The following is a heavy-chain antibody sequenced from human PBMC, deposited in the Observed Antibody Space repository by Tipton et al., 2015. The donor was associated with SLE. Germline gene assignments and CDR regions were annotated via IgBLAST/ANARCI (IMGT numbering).Heavy chain of an antibody. Sequence: TLSLTCTVSGGSISSYYWSWIRQPPGKGLEWIGYIYYSGSTNYNPSLKSRVTISVDTSKNQFSRKLSSVTAADTAVYYCARLLNPEHAFDIWGQGTMVTFSS. D-gene: IGHD2-15*01. CDR1: GGSISSYY. CDR3: ARLLNPEHAFDI. V-gene: IGHV4-59*08. J-gene: IGHJ3*02. CDR2: IYYSGST.